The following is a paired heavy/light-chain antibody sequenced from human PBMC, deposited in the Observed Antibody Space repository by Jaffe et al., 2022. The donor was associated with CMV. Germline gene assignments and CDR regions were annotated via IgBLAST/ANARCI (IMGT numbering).Light chain of an antibody. Sequence: DIQMTQSPSSLSASVGDRVTITCRASQSISSYLNWYQQKPGKAPKLLIYAASSLQSGVPSRFSGSGSGTDFTLTISSLQPEDFATYYCQQSYSTWVTFGPGTKVDIK. V-gene: IGKV1-39*01. CDR3: QQSYSTWVT. CDR2: AAS. J-gene: IGKJ3*01. CDR1: QSISSY.
Heavy chain of an antibody. V-gene: IGHV3-21*01. D-gene: IGHD6-13*01. CDR3: ARDGQNARIAAAGWFDP. CDR2: ISSSSSYI. CDR1: GFTFSSYS. J-gene: IGHJ5*02. Sequence: EVQLVESGGGLVKPGGSLRLSCAASGFTFSSYSMNWVRQAPGKGLEWVSSISSSSSYIYYADSVKGRFTISRDNAKNSLYLQMNSLRAEDTAVYYCARDGQNARIAAAGWFDPWGQGTLVTVSS.